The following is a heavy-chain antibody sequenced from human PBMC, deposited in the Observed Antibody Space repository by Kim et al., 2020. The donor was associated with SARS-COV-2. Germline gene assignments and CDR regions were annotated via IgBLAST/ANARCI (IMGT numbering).Heavy chain of an antibody. CDR1: GFSFSNNG. Sequence: GGSLRLSCAASGFSFSNNGMHWVRQAPGKGLEWVAVIWHYGSTKYYADSVKGRFTISRDNSKNTLYLQMNRLRAEDTAVYYCARENRPITLVRGVVVRWFAPWGQGTLLTVSS. V-gene: IGHV3-33*08. CDR2: IWHYGSTK. CDR3: ARENRPITLVRGVVVRWFAP. J-gene: IGHJ5*02. D-gene: IGHD3-10*01.